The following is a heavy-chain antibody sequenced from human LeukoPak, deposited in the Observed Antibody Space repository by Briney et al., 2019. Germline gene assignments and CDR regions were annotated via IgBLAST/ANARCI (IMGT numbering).Heavy chain of an antibody. V-gene: IGHV1-69-2*01. Sequence: ATVKISCKASGYPFSDYYIHWTQEAPGKGLQWTGRIDPLDGETTYAERFQGRVTFTADTSTYTIYMELNSLTFADTAIYYCTRDHEERGPYLDLWGQGSQVTVSS. D-gene: IGHD1-7*01. CDR1: GYPFSDYY. J-gene: IGHJ4*02. CDR3: TRDHEERGPYLDL. CDR2: IDPLDGET.